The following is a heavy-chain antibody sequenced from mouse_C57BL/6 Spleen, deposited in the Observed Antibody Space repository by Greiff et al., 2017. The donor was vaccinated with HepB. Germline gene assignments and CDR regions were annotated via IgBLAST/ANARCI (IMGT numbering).Heavy chain of an antibody. J-gene: IGHJ2*01. V-gene: IGHV1-9*01. CDR1: GYTFTGYW. CDR2: ILPGSGST. CDR3: ARFGSYYYGSSYPFDY. Sequence: LVESGAELMKPGASVKLSCKATGYTFTGYWIEWVKQRPGHGLEWIGEILPGSGSTNYNEKFKGKATFTADTSSNTAYMQLSSLTTEDSAIYYCARFGSYYYGSSYPFDYWGQGTTLTVSS. D-gene: IGHD1-1*01.